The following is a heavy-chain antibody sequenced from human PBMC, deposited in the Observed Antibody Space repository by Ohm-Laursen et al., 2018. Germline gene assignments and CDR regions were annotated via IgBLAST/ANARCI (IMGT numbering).Heavy chain of an antibody. Sequence: SLRLSCAASGLTVSTNYMTWVRQAPGKGLERVSVIYSGCSTYYADSVKGRFTISRDNSKNTLYLQMNSLRPEDTAVYYCARDVDYGQFDCWGQGTLVTVSS. CDR2: IYSGCST. J-gene: IGHJ4*02. CDR1: GLTVSTNY. V-gene: IGHV3-53*01. D-gene: IGHD4-17*01. CDR3: ARDVDYGQFDC.